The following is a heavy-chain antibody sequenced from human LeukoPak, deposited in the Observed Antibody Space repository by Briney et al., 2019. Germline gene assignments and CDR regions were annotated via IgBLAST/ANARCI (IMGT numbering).Heavy chain of an antibody. CDR2: INSDGSST. Sequence: GGSLRLSCAASGFTFSSYWMHWVRQAPGKGLVWVSRINSDGSSTSYADSVKGRFTISRDNAKNSLYLQMNSLRAEDTAVYYCARAWREAAAFVYFHHWGQGTLVTVSS. D-gene: IGHD6-13*01. J-gene: IGHJ1*01. V-gene: IGHV3-74*01. CDR1: GFTFSSYW. CDR3: ARAWREAAAFVYFHH.